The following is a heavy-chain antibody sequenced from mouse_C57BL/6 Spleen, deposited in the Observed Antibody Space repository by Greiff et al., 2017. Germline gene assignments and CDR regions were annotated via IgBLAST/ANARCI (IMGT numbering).Heavy chain of an antibody. CDR2: IYWDDDK. D-gene: IGHD2-3*01. CDR3: ARRDTDGYYVGAMDY. Sequence: QVTLKESGPGILQSSQTLSLTCSFSGFSLSTSGMGVSWIRQPSGKGLEWLAHIYWDDDKRYNPSLKRRLTISKDTSRNQVFLKITSVDTAATATYYCARRDTDGYYVGAMDYWGQGTSVTVSS. J-gene: IGHJ4*01. V-gene: IGHV8-12*01. CDR1: GFSLSTSGMG.